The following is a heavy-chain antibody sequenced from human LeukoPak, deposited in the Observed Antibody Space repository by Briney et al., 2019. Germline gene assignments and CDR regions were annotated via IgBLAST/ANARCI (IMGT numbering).Heavy chain of an antibody. CDR3: ARQVGATTFDY. J-gene: IGHJ4*02. CDR1: GGSISSYY. Sequence: SETLSLTCTVSGGSISSYYWSWIRQPPGKGLEWIGYIYYSGSTNYNPPLKSRVTISVDTSKNQFSLKLSSVTAADTAVYYCARQVGATTFDYWGQGTLVTVSS. V-gene: IGHV4-59*01. CDR2: IYYSGST. D-gene: IGHD1-26*01.